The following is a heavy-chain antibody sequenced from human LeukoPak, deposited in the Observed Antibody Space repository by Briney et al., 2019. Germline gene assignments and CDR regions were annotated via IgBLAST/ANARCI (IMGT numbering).Heavy chain of an antibody. CDR3: ARHAFRGFGGNAFDI. D-gene: IGHD3-10*01. Sequence: SETLSLTCGVYGGSFIDHYWSWIRQPPGKGLEWIGEINHSGSTNYYPSLKSRVTISVDKSKNEFSLRLSSVTAADTAVYYCARHAFRGFGGNAFDIWGQGTMVTVSS. CDR2: INHSGST. CDR1: GGSFIDHY. J-gene: IGHJ3*02. V-gene: IGHV4-34*01.